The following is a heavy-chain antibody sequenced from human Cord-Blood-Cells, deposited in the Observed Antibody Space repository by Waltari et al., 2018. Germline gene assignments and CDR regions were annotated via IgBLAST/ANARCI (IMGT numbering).Heavy chain of an antibody. D-gene: IGHD2-15*01. CDR2: INHSGST. CDR3: ARVPRIDY. CDR1: GGSFSGYY. Sequence: QVQLQQWGAGLLKPSETLSLTCAVYGGSFSGYYWSWIRQPPGKGLEWIGEINHSGSTNDNPSLKSRVTISVDTSKNQFSLKLSSVTAADTAVYYCARVPRIDYWGQGTLVTVSS. J-gene: IGHJ4*02. V-gene: IGHV4-34*01.